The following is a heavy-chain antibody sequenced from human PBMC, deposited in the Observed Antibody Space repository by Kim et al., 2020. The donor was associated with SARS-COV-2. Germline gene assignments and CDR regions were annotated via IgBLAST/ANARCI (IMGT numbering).Heavy chain of an antibody. CDR1: GGSISSGGYY. J-gene: IGHJ6*02. D-gene: IGHD6-13*01. CDR3: ARVAAAGTWDYYGMDV. V-gene: IGHV4-31*03. CDR2: IYYSGST. Sequence: SETLSLTCTVSGGSISSGGYYWSWIRQHPGKGLEWIGYIYYSGSTYYNPSLKSRVTISVDTSKNQFSLKLSSVTAADTAVYYCARVAAAGTWDYYGMDVWGQGTTVTVSS.